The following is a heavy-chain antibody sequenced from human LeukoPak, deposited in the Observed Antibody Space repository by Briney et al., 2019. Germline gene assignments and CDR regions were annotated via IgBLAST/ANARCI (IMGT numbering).Heavy chain of an antibody. D-gene: IGHD3-16*01. CDR3: ATFHLFDY. CDR2: ISAYNGNT. Sequence: SVKVSCKASGYTFTSYGISWVRQAPGQGLEWMGWISAYNGNTNYAQKLQGRVTMTRDTSTSTVYMELSSLRSEDTAVYYCATFHLFDYWGQGTLVTVSS. CDR1: GYTFTSYG. J-gene: IGHJ4*02. V-gene: IGHV1-18*01.